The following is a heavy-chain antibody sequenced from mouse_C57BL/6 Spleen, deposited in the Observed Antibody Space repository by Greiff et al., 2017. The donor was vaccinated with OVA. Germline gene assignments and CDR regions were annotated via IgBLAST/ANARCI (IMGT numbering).Heavy chain of an antibody. CDR3: ARSGFHYDYDVGFAY. D-gene: IGHD2-4*01. J-gene: IGHJ3*01. CDR1: GYTFTSYW. V-gene: IGHV1-7*01. Sequence: QVQLQQSGAELAKPGASVKLSCKASGYTFTSYWMHWVKQRPGQGLEWIGYINPSSGYTKYNQKFKDKATLTADKSSSTAHMQLSSLTYEDSAVYYGARSGFHYDYDVGFAYWGQGTLVTVSA. CDR2: INPSSGYT.